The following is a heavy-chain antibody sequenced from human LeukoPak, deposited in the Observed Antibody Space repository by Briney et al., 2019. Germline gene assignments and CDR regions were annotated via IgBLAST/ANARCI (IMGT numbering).Heavy chain of an antibody. D-gene: IGHD3-22*01. CDR1: GFTFSSYS. CDR2: ISSSSSYI. J-gene: IGHJ4*02. CDR3: ARSSDLDSSGYYPPGG. Sequence: GGSLRLSCAASGFTFSSYSMNWARQAPGKGLEWVSSISSSSSYIYYADSVKGRFTISRDNAKNSLYLQMNSLRAEDTAVYYCARSSDLDSSGYYPPGGWGQGTLVTVSS. V-gene: IGHV3-21*01.